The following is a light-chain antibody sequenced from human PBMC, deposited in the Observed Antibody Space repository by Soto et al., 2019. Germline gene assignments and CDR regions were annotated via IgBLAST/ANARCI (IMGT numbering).Light chain of an antibody. CDR1: RNDIVTYNL. CDR3: CSYTDGSSLL. Sequence: QSALTQPASVSQSPGQSISISCGAGRNDIVTYNLVSWYQQHPGKAPKLIIYEGNNRPSGVSNRFSGSRSGNTASLTISGLQAEDEADYYCCSYTDGSSLLFGGGTKLTVL. V-gene: IGLV2-23*01. CDR2: EGN. J-gene: IGLJ3*02.